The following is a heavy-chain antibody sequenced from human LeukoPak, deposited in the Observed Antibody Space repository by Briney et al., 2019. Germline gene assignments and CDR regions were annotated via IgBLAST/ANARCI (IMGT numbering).Heavy chain of an antibody. D-gene: IGHD3-22*01. V-gene: IGHV3-21*01. CDR2: ISSSSSYI. Sequence: PGRSLRLSCAASGFTFSSYGMNWVRQAPGKGLEWVSSISSSSSYIYYADSVKGRFTISRDNAKNSLYLQMNSLRAEDTAVYYCAGTDSSGYYYPIDYWGQGTLVTVSS. CDR3: AGTDSSGYYYPIDY. CDR1: GFTFSSYG. J-gene: IGHJ4*02.